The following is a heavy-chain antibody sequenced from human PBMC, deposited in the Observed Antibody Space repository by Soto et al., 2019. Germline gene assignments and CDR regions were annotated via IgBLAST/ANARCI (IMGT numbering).Heavy chain of an antibody. CDR3: VRGNCDGSGLYLAGWLDP. D-gene: IGHD3-22*01. Sequence: ASVKVSCKXSGYTFTGYYIHWVRQARGQGLAWMGCIIPGSGGTKYAQKLQGRHTLNGDTPTSTHYMELNRLTADDTAVYYCVRGNCDGSGLYLAGWLDPWGHGTLVTVSS. V-gene: IGHV1-2*02. CDR2: IIPGSGGT. J-gene: IGHJ5*02. CDR1: GYTFTGYY.